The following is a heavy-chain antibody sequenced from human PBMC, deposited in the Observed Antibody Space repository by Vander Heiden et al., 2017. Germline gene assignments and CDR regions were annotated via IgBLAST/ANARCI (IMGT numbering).Heavy chain of an antibody. V-gene: IGHV1-69*01. D-gene: IGHD3-22*01. J-gene: IGHJ4*02. CDR2: IIPIFGTA. CDR1: GGPFSICA. CDR3: ARDGYYDSSGYYKAVDY. Sequence: QVQLVQSGAEVKKPGSSVKVSCKAYGGPFSICASSWVRQAPGQGLEWMGGIIPIFGTANYAQKFQGSVTITADESTSTAYMELSSLRSEDAAVYYCARDGYYDSSGYYKAVDYWGQGTLVTVSS.